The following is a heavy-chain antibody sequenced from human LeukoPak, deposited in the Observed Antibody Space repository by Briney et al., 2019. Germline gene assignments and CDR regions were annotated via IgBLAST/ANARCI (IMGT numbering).Heavy chain of an antibody. Sequence: SETLSLTCTVSGGSIRSSNYYWGWIRQPPGRGLEWIGIIYYSESTYYNPSPKSRVTISVDTSKNQISLKLNSVTAADTAVYYCARSLAGPRARPSDYWGQGILVTVSS. D-gene: IGHD6-19*01. V-gene: IGHV4-39*01. CDR2: IYYSEST. J-gene: IGHJ4*02. CDR3: ARSLAGPRARPSDY. CDR1: GGSIRSSNYY.